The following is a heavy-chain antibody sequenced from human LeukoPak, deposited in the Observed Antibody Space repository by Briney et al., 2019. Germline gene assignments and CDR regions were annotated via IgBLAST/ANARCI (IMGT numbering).Heavy chain of an antibody. J-gene: IGHJ4*02. V-gene: IGHV3-23*01. CDR3: DPIIAAAGLGYDY. CDR2: ISGSGGST. D-gene: IGHD6-13*01. CDR1: GFTFSSYA. Sequence: GSLRLSCAASGFTFSSYAMSWVRQAPGKGLEWVSAISGSGGSTYYADSVKGRFTISRDNSKNTLYLQMNSLRAEDTAVYYCDPIIAAAGLGYDYWGQGTLVTVSS.